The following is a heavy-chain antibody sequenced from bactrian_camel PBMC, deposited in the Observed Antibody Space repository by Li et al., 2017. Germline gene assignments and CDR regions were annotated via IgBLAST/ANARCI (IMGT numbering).Heavy chain of an antibody. Sequence: HVQLVESGGGSVQAGGSLRLSCTGSEDLSTWYCMGWYRLDGNERVGVAAIITSGGSTNYADSVKGRFTISQDKAKNTVYLQMNSLKPEDTGMYYCAQLWYRDCYSDSWFQVDDFDAWGQGTQVTVS. CDR3: AQLWYRDCYSDSWFQVDDFDA. J-gene: IGHJ6*01. CDR1: EDLSTWYC. V-gene: IGHV3S53*01. CDR2: IITSGGST. D-gene: IGHD2*01.